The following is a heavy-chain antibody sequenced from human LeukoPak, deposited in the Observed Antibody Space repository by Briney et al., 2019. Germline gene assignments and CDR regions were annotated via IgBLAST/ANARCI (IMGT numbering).Heavy chain of an antibody. CDR2: IYHSGST. V-gene: IGHV4-30-2*01. CDR1: GGSISSGGYS. CDR3: ARGDYYDSSGYSWIDP. D-gene: IGHD3-22*01. J-gene: IGHJ5*02. Sequence: TLSLTCAVSGGSISSGGYSWSWIRQPPGKGLEWIGYIYHSGSTYYNPSLKSRVTISVDRSKNQFSLKLSSVTAADTAVYYCARGDYYDSSGYSWIDPWGQGTLVTVSS.